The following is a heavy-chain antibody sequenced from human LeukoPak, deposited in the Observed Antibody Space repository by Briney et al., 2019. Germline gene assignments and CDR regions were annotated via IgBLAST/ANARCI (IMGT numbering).Heavy chain of an antibody. Sequence: GESLKISCKGSGYTFTSHWIGWVRQMPGEGLEWMGIIYPVNSDTRYIPSFKGQVTISADKSISTAYLQWSSLKASDTAMYYCAMFSTDSGCENWGQGTLVTVSS. D-gene: IGHD3-22*01. V-gene: IGHV5-51*01. CDR2: IYPVNSDT. CDR1: GYTFTSHW. J-gene: IGHJ4*02. CDR3: AMFSTDSGCEN.